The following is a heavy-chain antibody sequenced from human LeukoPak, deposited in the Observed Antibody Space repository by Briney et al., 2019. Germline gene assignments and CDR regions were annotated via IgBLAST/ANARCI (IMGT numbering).Heavy chain of an antibody. CDR2: ISGSGGST. D-gene: IGHD3-16*01. V-gene: IGHV3-23*01. CDR1: GFTFSSYA. J-gene: IGHJ4*02. CDR3: ARSRWGLGNFDY. Sequence: GGSLRLSCAASGFTFSSYAMSWVRQAPGKGLEWVSAISGSGGSTYYADSVKGRFTISRDNSKNTLYLQMNSLRAEDTAVYYCARSRWGLGNFDYWGQGTLVTVSS.